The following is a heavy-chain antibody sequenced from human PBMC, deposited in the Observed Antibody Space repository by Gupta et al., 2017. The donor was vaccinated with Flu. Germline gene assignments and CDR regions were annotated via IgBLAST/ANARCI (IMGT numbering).Heavy chain of an antibody. Sequence: QVQLVESGGGVVQPGRSLRLSCAASGFTFSSYAMHWVRQAPGKGLERVAVISYDGSNKYYADSVKGRFSISRDNSKNTLYLQMNSLRPEDTAVYYCARARHCSSTSCYMGYDYWGQGTLVTVSS. D-gene: IGHD2-2*02. V-gene: IGHV3-30*03. J-gene: IGHJ4*02. CDR3: ARARHCSSTSCYMGYDY. CDR1: GFTFSSYA. CDR2: ISYDGSNK.